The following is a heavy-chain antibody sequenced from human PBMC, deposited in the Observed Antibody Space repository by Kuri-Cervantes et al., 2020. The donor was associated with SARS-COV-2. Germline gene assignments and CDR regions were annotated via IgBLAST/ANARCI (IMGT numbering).Heavy chain of an antibody. V-gene: IGHV4-61*01. CDR2: IYYSGST. Sequence: ESLKISCAVSGYSISSSYYWSWIRQPPGKGLEWIGYIYYSGSTNYNPSLKSRVTISVDTSKNQFSLKLSSVTAADTAVYYCARDFSGRLTGDHYYYYYMDVWGKGTTVTVSS. J-gene: IGHJ6*03. CDR3: ARDFSGRLTGDHYYYYYMDV. CDR1: GYSISSSYY. D-gene: IGHD7-27*01.